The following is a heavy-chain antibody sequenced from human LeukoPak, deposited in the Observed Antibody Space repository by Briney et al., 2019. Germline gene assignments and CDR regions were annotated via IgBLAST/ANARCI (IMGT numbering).Heavy chain of an antibody. D-gene: IGHD2-21*02. CDR2: ISGSDGRT. J-gene: IGHJ4*02. CDR3: ARDRFPYCGGDCYTRYYFDY. CDR1: GFTFSSYG. V-gene: IGHV3-23*01. Sequence: PGGSLRLSCAASGFTFSSYGMSWVRQAPGKGLEWVSTISGSDGRTYYADSVKGRFTISRDNSKNTLYLQMKSLRADDTAVYYCARDRFPYCGGDCYTRYYFDYWGQGTLVTVSS.